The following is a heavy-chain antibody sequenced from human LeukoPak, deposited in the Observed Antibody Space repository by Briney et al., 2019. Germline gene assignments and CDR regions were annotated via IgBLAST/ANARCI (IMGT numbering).Heavy chain of an antibody. D-gene: IGHD3-16*01. J-gene: IGHJ5*02. V-gene: IGHV3-23*01. CDR2: IGGRGEST. Sequence: PGGSLRLSCAASGFTFSSYAMSWVRQAPGEGLEWVSAIGGRGESTFYADSVKGRFTISRDNSKSTVYLQMNSLRTEDTAVYYCAKDRVSPGFNWFDPWGQGTLVTVSS. CDR1: GFTFSSYA. CDR3: AKDRVSPGFNWFDP.